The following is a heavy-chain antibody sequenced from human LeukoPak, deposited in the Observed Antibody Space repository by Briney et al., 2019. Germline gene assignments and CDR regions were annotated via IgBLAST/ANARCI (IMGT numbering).Heavy chain of an antibody. CDR2: ISSTSSYI. D-gene: IGHD3-10*01. J-gene: IGHJ6*02. V-gene: IGHV3-21*01. CDR3: AIPPLSGTGSSRPLAGMDV. Sequence: GGSLRLSCAASGFSISTYSMDWVRQAPGKGLEWVSSISSTSSYIYYADSVKGRFTISRDNAKNSLYLQMNSLRAEDTAVYYCAIPPLSGTGSSRPLAGMDVWGQGTTVTVSS. CDR1: GFSISTYS.